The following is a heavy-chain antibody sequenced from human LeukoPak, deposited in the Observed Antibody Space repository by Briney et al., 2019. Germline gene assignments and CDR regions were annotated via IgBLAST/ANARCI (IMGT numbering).Heavy chain of an antibody. CDR2: FDPEDGET. Sequence: ASVKVSCKVSGYTLTELSMHWVRQAPGKGLEWMGGFDPEDGETIYAQKFQGRVTMTRDTSTSTVYRELSSLRSEDTAVYYCARGSPYSSGWYGGWFDPWGQGTLVTVSS. CDR1: GYTLTELS. D-gene: IGHD6-19*01. J-gene: IGHJ5*02. CDR3: ARGSPYSSGWYGGWFDP. V-gene: IGHV1-24*01.